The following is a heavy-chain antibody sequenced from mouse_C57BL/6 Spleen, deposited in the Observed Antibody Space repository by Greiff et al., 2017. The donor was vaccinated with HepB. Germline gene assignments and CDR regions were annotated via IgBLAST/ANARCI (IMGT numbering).Heavy chain of an antibody. V-gene: IGHV1-50*01. CDR3: ARHLHGNYDY. D-gene: IGHD2-1*01. CDR1: GYTFTSYW. Sequence: QVQLQQSGAELVKPGASVKLSCKASGYTFTSYWMQWVKQRPGQGLEWIGEIDPSDSYTNYNQKFKGKATLTVDTSSSTAYMQLSSLTSEDSAVYYCARHLHGNYDYWGQGTTLTVSS. J-gene: IGHJ2*01. CDR2: IDPSDSYT.